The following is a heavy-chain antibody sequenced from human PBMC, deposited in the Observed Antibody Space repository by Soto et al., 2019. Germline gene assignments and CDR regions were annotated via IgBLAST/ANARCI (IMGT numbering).Heavy chain of an antibody. Sequence: SETLSLTCTVSGGSISSSSYYWGGIRQPPGKGLEWIGSIYNSGSTYYNPSLKSRVTISIDTSKNQFSLKLSPLTAADTAVYYCARLLDGLHFDYWGQGTLVTVS. J-gene: IGHJ4*02. CDR2: IYNSGST. CDR1: GGSISSSSYY. CDR3: ARLLDGLHFDY. V-gene: IGHV4-39*01. D-gene: IGHD3-9*01.